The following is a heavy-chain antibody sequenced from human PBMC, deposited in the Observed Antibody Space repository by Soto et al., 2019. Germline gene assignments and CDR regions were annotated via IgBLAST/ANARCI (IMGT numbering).Heavy chain of an antibody. CDR1: GYTFSDYG. Sequence: QVQLVQSGAEVKKPGASVKVACKASGYTFSDYGITWVRQAPGQGLEWGGWISAYNRDTKYAQKVQGRVTMTTDTSTSTAYVELRSLRSDDTAVYFCARDHTYYDNGGTTDYWGQGTLVTVSS. V-gene: IGHV1-18*01. CDR2: ISAYNRDT. J-gene: IGHJ4*02. D-gene: IGHD3-22*01. CDR3: ARDHTYYDNGGTTDY.